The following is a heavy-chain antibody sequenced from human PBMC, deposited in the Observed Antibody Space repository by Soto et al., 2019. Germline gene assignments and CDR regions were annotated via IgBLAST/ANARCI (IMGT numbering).Heavy chain of an antibody. V-gene: IGHV1-3*01. CDR1: GYTFTSYA. D-gene: IGHD6-19*01. CDR2: INAGNGNT. CDR3: ARDEGIAVAGNILYYFDY. Sequence: ASVKVSCKASGYTFTSYAMHWVRQAPGQRLEWMGWINAGNGNTKYSQKFQGRVTITRDTSASTAYMELSSLRSEDTAVYYCARDEGIAVAGNILYYFDYWGQGTLVTVSS. J-gene: IGHJ4*02.